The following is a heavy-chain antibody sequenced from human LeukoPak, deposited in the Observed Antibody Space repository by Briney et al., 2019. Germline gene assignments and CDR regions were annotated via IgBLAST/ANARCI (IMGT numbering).Heavy chain of an antibody. V-gene: IGHV4-30-4*08. CDR1: GGSISSGDYY. J-gene: IGHJ4*02. D-gene: IGHD3-3*01. CDR3: AREFLIFGVVD. Sequence: SETLSLTCTVSGGSISSGDYYWSWIRQPPGKGLEWIGYIYYSGSTYYNPSLKSRVTISVDTSKNQFSLKLSSVTAADTAVYYCAREFLIFGVVDWGQGTLVTVPS. CDR2: IYYSGST.